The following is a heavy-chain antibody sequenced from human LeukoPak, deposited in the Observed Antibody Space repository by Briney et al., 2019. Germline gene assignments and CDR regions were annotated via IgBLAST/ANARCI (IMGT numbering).Heavy chain of an antibody. J-gene: IGHJ4*02. CDR2: IYPGDSDT. CDR3: ARGTTSFGY. D-gene: IGHD4-11*01. CDR1: GYSFTSYY. V-gene: IGHV5-51*01. Sequence: GESLKISCKVSGYSFTSYYIAWVRQLPGKGLEWVAIIYPGDSDTRYSPSLQGQVTISADKSLTTTYLQWRSLKASDTAMYYCARGTTSFGYWGQGTLVTVS.